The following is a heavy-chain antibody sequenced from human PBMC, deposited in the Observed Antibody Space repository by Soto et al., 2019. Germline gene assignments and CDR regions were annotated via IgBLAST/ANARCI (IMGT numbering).Heavy chain of an antibody. V-gene: IGHV3-33*01. J-gene: IGHJ6*02. CDR3: ARDQKWFGELLLLLDV. D-gene: IGHD3-10*01. CDR1: GFTFSSYG. Sequence: GGSLRLSCAASGFTFSSYGMHWVRQAPGKGLEWVAVIWYDGSNKYYADSVKGRFTISRDNSKNTLYLQMNSLRAEDTAVYYCARDQKWFGELLLLLDVWGQGTTVTVSS. CDR2: IWYDGSNK.